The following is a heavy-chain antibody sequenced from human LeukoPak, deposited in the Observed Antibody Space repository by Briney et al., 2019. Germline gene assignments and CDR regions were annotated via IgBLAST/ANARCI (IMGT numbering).Heavy chain of an antibody. CDR1: GYTFTSYG. Sequence: ASVKVSCKASGYTFTSYGISWVRQAPGQGLEWMGWISAYNGNTNYAQKLQGRVTMTTDTSTSTAYMELRSLRSDDTAVYYCARVGVLLWFGESDAFDIWGQGTMVTVSS. J-gene: IGHJ3*02. V-gene: IGHV1-18*01. CDR2: ISAYNGNT. CDR3: ARVGVLLWFGESDAFDI. D-gene: IGHD3-10*01.